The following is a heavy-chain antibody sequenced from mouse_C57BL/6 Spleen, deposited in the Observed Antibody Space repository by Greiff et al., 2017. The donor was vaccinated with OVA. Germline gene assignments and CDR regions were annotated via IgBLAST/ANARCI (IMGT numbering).Heavy chain of an antibody. V-gene: IGHV5-6*02. D-gene: IGHD2-4*01. CDR2: ISSGGSYT. J-gene: IGHJ4*01. Sequence: DVKLVESGGDLVKPGGSLKLSCAASGFTFSSYGMSWVRQTPDKRLEWVATISSGGSYTYYPDSVKGRFTIARDNAKNTLYLQMSSLKSEDTAMYCCAKRDDYDYAMDYWGQGTSVTVSS. CDR3: AKRDDYDYAMDY. CDR1: GFTFSSYG.